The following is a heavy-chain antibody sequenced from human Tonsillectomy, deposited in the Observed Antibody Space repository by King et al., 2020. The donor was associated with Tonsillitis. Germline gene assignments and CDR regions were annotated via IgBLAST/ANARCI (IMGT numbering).Heavy chain of an antibody. V-gene: IGHV2-5*02. Sequence: TLKESGPALVKPTQTLTLTCTFSGFSLSTSRVGVGWIRQPPGKALEWLALIYWDDDERYNPSLNSRLTITKDTSKNQVVLTVTDMDPVDTATYYCAHSPNFHWSLYFDYWGQGTPVTVSS. CDR1: GFSLSTSRVG. CDR3: AHSPNFHWSLYFDY. D-gene: IGHD3-9*01. CDR2: IYWDDDE. J-gene: IGHJ4*02.